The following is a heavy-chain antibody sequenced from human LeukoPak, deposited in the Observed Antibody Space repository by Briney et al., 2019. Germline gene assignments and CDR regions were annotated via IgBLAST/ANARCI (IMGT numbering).Heavy chain of an antibody. CDR1: GFTFSSYG. D-gene: IGHD2-2*01. J-gene: IGHJ3*02. CDR3: AKEATYCSSTSCYVRGAFDI. CDR2: IWYDGSNK. V-gene: IGHV3-33*06. Sequence: GSLRLSCAASGFTFSSYGMHWVRQAPGKGLEWVAVIWYDGSNKYYADSVKGRFTISRDSSKNTLYLQMNSLRAEDTAVYYCAKEATYCSSTSCYVRGAFDIWGQGTMVTVSS.